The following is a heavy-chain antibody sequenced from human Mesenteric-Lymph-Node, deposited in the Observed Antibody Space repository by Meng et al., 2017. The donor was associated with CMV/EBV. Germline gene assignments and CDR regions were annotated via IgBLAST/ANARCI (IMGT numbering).Heavy chain of an antibody. Sequence: ESLKISCTVSGGSISSSDYYWGWIRQPPGKGLEWIGSIYYSGSTYYSPYLKSRVTISVDTSRTQFSLKLHSVTAADTAVYYCARHGARRVDTTMVPYGEFDYWGQGTLVTVSS. CDR2: IYYSGST. J-gene: IGHJ4*02. V-gene: IGHV4-39*01. CDR3: ARHGARRVDTTMVPYGEFDY. D-gene: IGHD5-18*01. CDR1: GGSISSSDYY.